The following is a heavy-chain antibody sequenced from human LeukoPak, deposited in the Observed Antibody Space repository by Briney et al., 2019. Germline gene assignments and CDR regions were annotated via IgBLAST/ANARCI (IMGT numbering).Heavy chain of an antibody. CDR3: ARATRRGVTTTLGY. J-gene: IGHJ4*02. CDR1: GYAFTSYG. CDR2: ISAYNGNT. Sequence: GASVKVSCKASGYAFTSYGISWVRQAPGQGLEWMGWISAYNGNTNYAQKLQGRVTMTTDTSTSTAYMELSRLRSDDTAVYYCARATRRGVTTTLGYWGQGTLVTVSS. V-gene: IGHV1-18*01. D-gene: IGHD4-17*01.